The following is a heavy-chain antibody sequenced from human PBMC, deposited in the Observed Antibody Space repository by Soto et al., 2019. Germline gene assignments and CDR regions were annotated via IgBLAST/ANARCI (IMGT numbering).Heavy chain of an antibody. J-gene: IGHJ4*02. V-gene: IGHV3-33*01. CDR3: ARNREMATITTSPYFDY. CDR1: GFTFSSYG. Sequence: QVQLVESGGGVVQPGRSLRLSCAASGFTFSSYGMHWVRQAPGKGLEWVAVIWYDGSNKYYADSVKGRFTISRDNSKNXXYLQMNSLRAEDTAVYYCARNREMATITTSPYFDYWGQGTLVTVSS. CDR2: IWYDGSNK. D-gene: IGHD5-12*01.